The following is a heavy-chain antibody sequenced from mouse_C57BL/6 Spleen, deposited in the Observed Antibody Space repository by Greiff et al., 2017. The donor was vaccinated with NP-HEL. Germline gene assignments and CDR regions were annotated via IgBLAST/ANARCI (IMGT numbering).Heavy chain of an antibody. CDR3: ARSGYGNYGYFDV. Sequence: EVQLQQSGPELVKPGASVKISCKASGYTFTDYYMNRVKQSHGKSLEWIGDINPNNGGTSYNQKFKGKATLTVDKSSSTAYMELRSLTSEDSAVYYCARSGYGNYGYFDVWGTGTTVTVSS. CDR2: INPNNGGT. J-gene: IGHJ1*03. D-gene: IGHD2-1*01. CDR1: GYTFTDYY. V-gene: IGHV1-26*01.